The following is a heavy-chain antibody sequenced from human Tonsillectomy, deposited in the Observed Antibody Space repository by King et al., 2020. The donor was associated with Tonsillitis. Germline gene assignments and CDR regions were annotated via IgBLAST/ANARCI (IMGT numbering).Heavy chain of an antibody. D-gene: IGHD2-15*01. J-gene: IGHJ4*02. CDR1: GFTFSSYA. Sequence: VQLVESGGGVVQPGRSLRLSCVASGFTFSSYAFHWVRQAPGKGLKWVAVISYDGSNKHYADSVKGRFTISRDNSKTTLYLQMNSLKTEDTAVYYCARETPVVAEPESDYWGQGTLVTVSS. V-gene: IGHV3-30*04. CDR3: ARETPVVAEPESDY. CDR2: ISYDGSNK.